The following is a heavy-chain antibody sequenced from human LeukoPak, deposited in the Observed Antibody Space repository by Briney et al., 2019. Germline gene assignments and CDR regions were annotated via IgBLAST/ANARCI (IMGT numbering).Heavy chain of an antibody. D-gene: IGHD6-19*01. V-gene: IGHV4-39*07. CDR1: GGSISSSSYY. J-gene: IGHJ4*02. CDR2: IYYSGST. Sequence: TSETLSLTCPVPGGSISSSSYYWGWIRQPPGKGLEWIGSIYYSGSTYYNPSLKSRVTISVDTSKNQFSLKLSSVTAADTAVYYCARDLGADRYSSGWNYFDYWGQGTLVTVSS. CDR3: ARDLGADRYSSGWNYFDY.